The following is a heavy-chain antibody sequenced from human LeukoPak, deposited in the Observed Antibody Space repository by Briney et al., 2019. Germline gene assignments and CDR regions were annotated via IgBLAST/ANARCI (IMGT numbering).Heavy chain of an antibody. CDR2: IYYSGST. CDR3: ARDESSGRFDY. V-gene: IGHV4-31*03. Sequence: SETLSLTCTVSGGSISSGGYYWSWIRQHPGKGLEWVGYIYYSGSTYYNPSLKSRVTISVDTSKNQFSLKLSSVTAADTAVYYCARDESSGRFDYWGQGTLVTVSS. CDR1: GGSISSGGYY. J-gene: IGHJ4*02. D-gene: IGHD3-22*01.